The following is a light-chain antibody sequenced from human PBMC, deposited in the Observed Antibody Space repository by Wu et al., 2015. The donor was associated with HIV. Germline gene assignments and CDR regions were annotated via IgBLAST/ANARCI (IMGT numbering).Light chain of an antibody. CDR1: QSISTK. J-gene: IGKJ4*01. CDR2: GAS. Sequence: EIVMTQSPATLSVSPGERASLSCRASQSISTKLAWYQQKPGQAPRLLIYGASTRATGIPARFSGSGSGTEFTLTISSLQSEDFALYYCQQYNNWPPLTFGGGTRVDIK. V-gene: IGKV3-15*01. CDR3: QQYNNWPPLT.